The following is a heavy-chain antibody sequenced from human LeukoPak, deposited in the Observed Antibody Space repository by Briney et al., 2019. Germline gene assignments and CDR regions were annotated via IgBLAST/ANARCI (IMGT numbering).Heavy chain of an antibody. D-gene: IGHD4-17*01. CDR1: GFIFSDYY. J-gene: IGHJ4*02. V-gene: IGHV3-11*06. CDR3: ARVSYGDSGYFAY. Sequence: PGGSLRLSCPASGFIFSDYYMSWIRQAPGKGLEWVSYISSSSSYINYADSVKGRFTISRDNAKNSLYLQMNSLRAEDTAVYYCARVSYGDSGYFAYWGQGTLVTVSS. CDR2: ISSSSSYI.